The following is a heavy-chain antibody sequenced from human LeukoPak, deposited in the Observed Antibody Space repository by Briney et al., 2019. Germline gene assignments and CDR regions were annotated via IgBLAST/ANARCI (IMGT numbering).Heavy chain of an antibody. V-gene: IGHV3-7*01. Sequence: PGGSLRLSCAASGFTFSDYYMSWIRQAPGKGLEWLANIKQDGSEKYYVDSVKGRFTISRDNAKNSLYLQLNSLRAEDTAVYYCARPTRSAANDYWGQGTLVTVSS. CDR3: ARPTRSAANDY. CDR2: IKQDGSEK. J-gene: IGHJ4*02. D-gene: IGHD6-13*01. CDR1: GFTFSDYY.